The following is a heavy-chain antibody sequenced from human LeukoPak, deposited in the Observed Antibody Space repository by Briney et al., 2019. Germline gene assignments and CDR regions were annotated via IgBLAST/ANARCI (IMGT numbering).Heavy chain of an antibody. CDR2: IKQDGSEK. J-gene: IGHJ5*02. CDR1: GSTFSSYW. V-gene: IGHV3-7*01. D-gene: IGHD4-17*01. CDR3: ARDRYGDYWFDP. Sequence: GGSLRLSCAASGSTFSSYWMSWVRQAPGKGLEWVANIKQDGSEKYYVDSVKGRFTISRDNAKNSLYLQMNSLRAEDTAVYYCARDRYGDYWFDPWGQGTLVTVSS.